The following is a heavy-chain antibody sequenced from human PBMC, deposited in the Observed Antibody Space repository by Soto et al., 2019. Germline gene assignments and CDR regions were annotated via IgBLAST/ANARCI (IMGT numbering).Heavy chain of an antibody. Sequence: GGSLRLSCTASGFTFGDYAMSWFRQAPGKGLEWVGFIRSKAYGGTTEYAASVKGRFTISRDDSKSIAYLQMNSLKTEVTAVYYCTRDLSGYDFWSGYYFPSYFDYWGQGTLVTVSS. D-gene: IGHD3-3*01. CDR2: IRSKAYGGTT. CDR3: TRDLSGYDFWSGYYFPSYFDY. CDR1: GFTFGDYA. V-gene: IGHV3-49*03. J-gene: IGHJ4*02.